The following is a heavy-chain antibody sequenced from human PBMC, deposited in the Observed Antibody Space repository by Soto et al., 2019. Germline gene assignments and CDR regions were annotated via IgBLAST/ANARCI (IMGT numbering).Heavy chain of an antibody. CDR3: ARERGYSSGWYDDDGGFDY. Sequence: GGSLRLSCAASGFTVSSNYMSWVRQAPGKGLEWVSVIYSGGSTYYADSVKGRFTISRDNSKNTLYLQMNSLRAEDTAVYYCARERGYSSGWYDDDGGFDYWGQGTLVTVSS. J-gene: IGHJ4*02. V-gene: IGHV3-53*01. CDR2: IYSGGST. CDR1: GFTVSSNY. D-gene: IGHD6-19*01.